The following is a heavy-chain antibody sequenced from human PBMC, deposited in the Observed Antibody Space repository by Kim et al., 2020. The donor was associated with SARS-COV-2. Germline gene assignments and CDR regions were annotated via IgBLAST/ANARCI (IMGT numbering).Heavy chain of an antibody. D-gene: IGHD3-22*01. CDR1: GGSISSYY. V-gene: IGHV4-59*01. Sequence: SETLSLTCTVSGGSISSYYWSWIRQPPGKGLEWIGYIYYSGSTNHNPSLKSRVTISVDTSKNQFSLKLSSVTAADTAVYYCARGADSSGQVDWGQGTLVTVSS. CDR2: IYYSGST. CDR3: ARGADSSGQVD. J-gene: IGHJ4*02.